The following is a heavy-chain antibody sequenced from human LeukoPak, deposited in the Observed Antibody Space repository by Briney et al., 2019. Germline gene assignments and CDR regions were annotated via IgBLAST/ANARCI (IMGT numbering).Heavy chain of an antibody. D-gene: IGHD2-8*01. CDR1: GVTFSSYS. V-gene: IGHV3-48*01. J-gene: IGHJ4*02. CDR2: ISSSTTTL. CDR3: ARARHGFDY. Sequence: GGSLRLSCAASGVTFSSYSMNWVRQAPGKGVEWVSYISSSTTTLYYSDSVKRRFTISRDNAKNSLYLQMNSLRAEDTAVYYCARARHGFDYWGQGTLVTVSS.